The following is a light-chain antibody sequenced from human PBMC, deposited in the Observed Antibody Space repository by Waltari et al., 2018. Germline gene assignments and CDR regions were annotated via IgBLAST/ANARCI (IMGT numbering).Light chain of an antibody. CDR2: SSD. J-gene: IGLJ3*02. V-gene: IGLV1-47*01. CDR1: SSHIRHNS. CDR3: AAWDDNSLSGL. Sequence: QSVLPHPPSACGTPGQGVTISCYGRSSHIRHNSLTLYQQLPGPAPKLLIYSSDHRPSGVPDRFSASKSGTSASLAISGLRSEDEADYYCAAWDDNSLSGLFGGGTKVTVL.